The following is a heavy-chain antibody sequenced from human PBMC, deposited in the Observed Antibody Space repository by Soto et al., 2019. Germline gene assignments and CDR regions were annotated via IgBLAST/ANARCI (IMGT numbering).Heavy chain of an antibody. CDR2: IYYSGST. V-gene: IGHV4-39*01. CDR1: GGSINSSSYF. CDR3: ARHYSSGSRNWFDP. J-gene: IGHJ5*02. D-gene: IGHD6-19*01. Sequence: SETLSLTCSVSGGSINSSSYFWGWVRQPPGKGLEWIGSIYYSGSTYYNPSLRSRVTISVDTSKNQFSLKLSSVTAADTAVFYCARHYSSGSRNWFDPWGPGTLVTVSS.